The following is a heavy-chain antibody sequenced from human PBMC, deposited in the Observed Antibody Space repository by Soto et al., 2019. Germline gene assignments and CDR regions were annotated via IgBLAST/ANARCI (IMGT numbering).Heavy chain of an antibody. CDR1: GFTFSSYA. D-gene: IGHD6-19*01. V-gene: IGHV3-30-3*01. CDR3: ARVYSSGWYYFDY. Sequence: GGSLRLSCAASGFTFSSYAMHWVRQAPGKGLEWVAVISYDGSNKYYADSVKGRFTTSRDNSKNTLYLQMNSLRAEDTAVYYCARVYSSGWYYFDYWGQGTLVTVSS. CDR2: ISYDGSNK. J-gene: IGHJ4*02.